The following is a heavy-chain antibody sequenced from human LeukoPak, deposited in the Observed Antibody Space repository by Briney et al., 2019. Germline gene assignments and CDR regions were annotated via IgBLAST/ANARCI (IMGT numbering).Heavy chain of an antibody. V-gene: IGHV3-23*01. CDR1: GFTFSSYS. D-gene: IGHD3-10*01. CDR3: AKDRAITIRGVTGLGDY. Sequence: PGGSLRLSCAASGFTFSSYSMNWVRQAPGKGLEWVSAISGSGGSTYYADSVKGRFTISRDNSKNTLYLQMNSLRAEDTAVYYCAKDRAITIRGVTGLGDYWGQGTLVTVSS. CDR2: ISGSGGST. J-gene: IGHJ4*02.